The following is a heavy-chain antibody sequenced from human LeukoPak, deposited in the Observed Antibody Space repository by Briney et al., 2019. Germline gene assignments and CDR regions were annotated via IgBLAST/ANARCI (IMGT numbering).Heavy chain of an antibody. CDR1: GYTFTGYY. CDR3: ARASGPRGFDP. Sequence: ASVKVSCKASGYTFTGYYMYWVRQAPGQGLEWMGWINPNSGGTNYAQKFQGRVTMTRDTSISTAYMDLSRLRSDDTAVYYCARASGPRGFDPWGQGTLVTVSS. D-gene: IGHD2-15*01. J-gene: IGHJ5*02. CDR2: INPNSGGT. V-gene: IGHV1-2*02.